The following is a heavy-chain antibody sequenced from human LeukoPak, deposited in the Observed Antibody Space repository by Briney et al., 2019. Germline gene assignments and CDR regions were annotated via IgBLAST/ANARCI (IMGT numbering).Heavy chain of an antibody. CDR1: GGSISSSNW. V-gene: IGHV4-4*02. D-gene: IGHD4-23*01. CDR3: ARIFRPDYGGNSGGFDY. Sequence: SETLSLTCAVSGGSISSSNWWSWVRQPPGKGLEWIGEIYHSGSTNYNPSLKSRVTISVDKSKNQFSLKLSSVTAADTAVYYCARIFRPDYGGNSGGFDYWGQGTLVTVSS. J-gene: IGHJ4*02. CDR2: IYHSGST.